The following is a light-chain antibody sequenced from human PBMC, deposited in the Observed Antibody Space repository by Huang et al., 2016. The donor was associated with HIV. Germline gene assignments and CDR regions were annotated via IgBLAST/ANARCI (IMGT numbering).Light chain of an antibody. Sequence: DIQMTQSPSNLSASVGDRVTITCRARQSISSWLAWYQQKPGKAPKLLIYKASNLESGVPSRLSGSGSGTEFTLTISSLQPDDFASYYCQQYNSYPLTFGGGTKVQIK. CDR3: QQYNSYPLT. J-gene: IGKJ4*01. CDR1: QSISSW. V-gene: IGKV1-5*03. CDR2: KAS.